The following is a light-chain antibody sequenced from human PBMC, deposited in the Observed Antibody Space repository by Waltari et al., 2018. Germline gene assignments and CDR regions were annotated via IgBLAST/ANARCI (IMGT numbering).Light chain of an antibody. CDR3: QQSYSLFALT. V-gene: IGKV1-39*01. CDR1: QSVSSF. CDR2: ATS. Sequence: DIQMTQSPSSLSASVGDRVTITCRASQSVSSFLNWYQQKPGKAPKLLIYATSNLQTGVPSRFSGSGSGTDFALTISSLQPEDFATYYCQQSYSLFALTFGGGTKVEI. J-gene: IGKJ4*01.